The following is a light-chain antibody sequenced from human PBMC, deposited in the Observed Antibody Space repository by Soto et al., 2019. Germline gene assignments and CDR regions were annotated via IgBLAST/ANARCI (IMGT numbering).Light chain of an antibody. CDR2: EVS. Sequence: QSALTQPPSASGSPGQSVAISCTGTSSDIGAYKFFSWYQQHPGKAPKLIIYEVSIRPSGVPDRFSGSKSGNTASLTVSGLLAEDEADYYCSLYAGSNNVVFGGGTKLTVL. V-gene: IGLV2-8*01. J-gene: IGLJ2*01. CDR3: SLYAGSNNVV. CDR1: SSDIGAYKF.